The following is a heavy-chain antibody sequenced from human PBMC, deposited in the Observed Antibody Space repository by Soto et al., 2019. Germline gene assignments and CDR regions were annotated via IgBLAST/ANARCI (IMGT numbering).Heavy chain of an antibody. J-gene: IGHJ4*02. CDR1: GFTFSNYG. D-gene: IGHD3-22*01. CDR2: ISYDGSNK. CDR3: AKDTYYYDSSGYYVFDY. Sequence: SLRLSCADSGFTFSNYGMHWVRQAPGKGLEWVAAISYDGSNKYYADSVEGRFTISRDNSKSTVYLQMNSLRAEDTAIYYCAKDTYYYDSSGYYVFDYWGQGALVTVS. V-gene: IGHV3-30*18.